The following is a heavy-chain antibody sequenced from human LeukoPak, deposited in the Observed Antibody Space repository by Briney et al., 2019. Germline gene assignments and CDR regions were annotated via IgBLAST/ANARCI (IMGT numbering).Heavy chain of an antibody. D-gene: IGHD3-10*01. CDR3: ARGSPYYYGSGSYYYWFDP. Sequence: SGCGSANYNPSLKSPVTISIDTSKNQFSLKLSSVTAADTAVYYCARGSPYYYGSGSYYYWFDPWGQGTLVTVSS. V-gene: IGHV4-34*01. CDR2: SGCGSA. J-gene: IGHJ5*02.